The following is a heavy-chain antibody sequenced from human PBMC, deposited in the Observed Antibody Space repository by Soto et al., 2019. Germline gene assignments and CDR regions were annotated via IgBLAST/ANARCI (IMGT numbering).Heavy chain of an antibody. CDR1: GFTSSSYA. Sequence: EVQLLESGGGLVQPGGSLRLSCAASGFTSSSYAMNWVRQAPGKGLEWVSVIKGRFTISRDNSKNTLYLQMNSLRAEDTAVYYCARRSSGWYFDYWGQGTLVTVSS. CDR3: ARRSSGWYFDY. D-gene: IGHD6-19*01. CDR2: I. V-gene: IGHV3-23*01. J-gene: IGHJ4*02.